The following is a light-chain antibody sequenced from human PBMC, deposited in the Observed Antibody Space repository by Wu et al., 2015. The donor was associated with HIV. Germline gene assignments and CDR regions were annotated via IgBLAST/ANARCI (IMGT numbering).Light chain of an antibody. CDR2: GAS. Sequence: EILLTQSPGTLSLSPGERATLYCGASQSVSSNSLAWYQQKFGQAPRLLIYGASSRATGIPDRFSGSGSGTDFTLTISRLEPGDSAVYYCQQYGGSPPVTFGQGDTTGH. CDR3: QQYGGSPPVT. V-gene: IGKV3-20*01. CDR1: QSVSSNS. J-gene: IGKJ5*01.